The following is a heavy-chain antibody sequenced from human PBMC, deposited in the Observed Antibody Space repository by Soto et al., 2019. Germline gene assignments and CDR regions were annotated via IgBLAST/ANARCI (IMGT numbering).Heavy chain of an antibody. V-gene: IGHV4-4*07. CDR1: GDSGSSYY. CDR2: IYISGST. Sequence: TLSLTCTVSGDSGSSYYWSWIRQPAGGGLEWIGRIYISGSTDYNPSLKGRVSMSVDRSKNQFSLKLTSVTAADTAVYYCVRDCSGGGCYSDYGMDVWAQGTTVTVSS. J-gene: IGHJ6*02. D-gene: IGHD2-15*01. CDR3: VRDCSGGGCYSDYGMDV.